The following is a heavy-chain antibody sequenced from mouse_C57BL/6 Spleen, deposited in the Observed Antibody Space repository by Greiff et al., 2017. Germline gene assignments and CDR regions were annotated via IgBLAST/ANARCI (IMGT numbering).Heavy chain of an antibody. CDR3: ARGGVYDYDRDWYFDV. CDR1: GYTFTSSG. V-gene: IGHV1-81*01. J-gene: IGHJ1*03. D-gene: IGHD2-4*01. Sequence: VQLQQSGAELARPGASVKLSCKASGYTFTSSGISWVKQRTGQGLEWIGEIYPRSGNTYYNEKFKGKATLTADKSSSTAYMELRSLTSEDSAVYFCARGGVYDYDRDWYFDVWGTGTTVTVSS. CDR2: IYPRSGNT.